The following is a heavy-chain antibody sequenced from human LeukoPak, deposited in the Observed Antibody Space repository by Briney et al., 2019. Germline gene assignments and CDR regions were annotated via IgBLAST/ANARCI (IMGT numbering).Heavy chain of an antibody. D-gene: IGHD6-13*01. CDR1: GGSFSGYY. V-gene: IGHV4-34*01. Sequence: SETLSLTCAVYGGSFSGYYWSWIRQPPGKGLEWIGEINHSGSTNYNPSLKSRVTISVDTSKNQFSLKLSSVTAADTAVYYCARSPYSSSWTVVRAFDIWGQGTMVTVSS. CDR2: INHSGST. CDR3: ARSPYSSSWTVVRAFDI. J-gene: IGHJ3*02.